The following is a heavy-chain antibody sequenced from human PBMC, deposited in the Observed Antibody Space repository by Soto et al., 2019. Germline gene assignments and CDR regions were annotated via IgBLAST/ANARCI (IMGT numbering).Heavy chain of an antibody. J-gene: IGHJ4*02. D-gene: IGHD6-13*01. Sequence: QVQLVQSGAEVKKPGASVKVSCKASGYTVTSYGISWVRQATGQGLEWMGWISAYNGNTNYAQKLQGRVTMTTDTATSTAYMELSSLRSDDTAVYYCARAGIAAAVGAHPDYWCQGTLIPVSS. CDR1: GYTVTSYG. CDR2: ISAYNGNT. CDR3: ARAGIAAAVGAHPDY. V-gene: IGHV1-18*01.